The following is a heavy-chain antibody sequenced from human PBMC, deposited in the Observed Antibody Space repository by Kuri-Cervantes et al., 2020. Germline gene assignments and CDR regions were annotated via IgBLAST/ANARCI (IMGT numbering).Heavy chain of an antibody. Sequence: ASVKVSCKASGYTFTSYGISWVRQAPGQGLEWMGWISAYNGNTNYAQKLQGRVTMTTDTSTSTAYMELSRLRSDDTAVYYCAREMSGSYYEGPVYYYYGMDVWGQGTTVTVSS. V-gene: IGHV1-18*01. J-gene: IGHJ6*02. CDR2: ISAYNGNT. CDR1: GYTFTSYG. CDR3: AREMSGSYYEGPVYYYYGMDV. D-gene: IGHD1-26*01.